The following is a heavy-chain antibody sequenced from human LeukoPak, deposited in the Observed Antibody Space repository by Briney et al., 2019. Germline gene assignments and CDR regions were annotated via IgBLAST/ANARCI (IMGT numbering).Heavy chain of an antibody. CDR2: IYSGGTT. V-gene: IGHV3-53*01. Sequence: GGSLRLSCAASGFIVSSHYMSWVRQAPGRGPEWVSTIYSGGTTAYTDSVQGRFTISRDDSKNTVYLQMNGLRAEDTAVYYCAKDHPYDFRVMDVWGQGTTVTVSS. J-gene: IGHJ6*02. CDR1: GFIVSSHY. CDR3: AKDHPYDFRVMDV. D-gene: IGHD3-3*01.